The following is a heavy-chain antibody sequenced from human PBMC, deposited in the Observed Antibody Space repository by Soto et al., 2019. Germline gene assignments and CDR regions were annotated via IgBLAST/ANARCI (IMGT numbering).Heavy chain of an antibody. Sequence: ASVKVSCKASGYTFTSYGISWVRQAPGQGLEWMGWISAYNGNTNYAQKLQGRVTMTTDTSTSTAYMELRSLRSDDTAVYYCASDAHYCTTGVRSTAGSYYYGLDLWGQGTTVTVSS. CDR3: ASDAHYCTTGVRSTAGSYYYGLDL. D-gene: IGHD2-8*01. CDR1: GYTFTSYG. CDR2: ISAYNGNT. V-gene: IGHV1-18*04. J-gene: IGHJ6*02.